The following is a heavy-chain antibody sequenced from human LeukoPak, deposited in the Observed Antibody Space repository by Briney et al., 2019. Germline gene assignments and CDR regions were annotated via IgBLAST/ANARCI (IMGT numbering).Heavy chain of an antibody. CDR3: VYGDFVRTVNYFDY. Sequence: GGSLRLSCAASGFTFSSYEVNWVRQAPGKGLEWVSYISSSGSTIYYADSVKGRFTISRDNAKNSLFLQMTSLRAEDTALYYCVYGDFVRTVNYFDYWGQGTLVTVSS. D-gene: IGHD4-17*01. V-gene: IGHV3-48*03. J-gene: IGHJ4*02. CDR2: ISSSGSTI. CDR1: GFTFSSYE.